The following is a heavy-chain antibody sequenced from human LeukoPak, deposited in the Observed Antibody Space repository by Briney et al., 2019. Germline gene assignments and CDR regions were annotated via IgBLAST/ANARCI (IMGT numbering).Heavy chain of an antibody. V-gene: IGHV1-3*01. Sequence: GASVKVSCKASGYTFTSYAMHWVRQAPGQRLEWMGWINAGNGNTKYSQKFQGRVTITRDTSASTAYMELSSLRSEDTAVYYCARAKRLTDYYGSGSYPYYFDYWGQGTLVTVSS. CDR2: INAGNGNT. CDR1: GYTFTSYA. J-gene: IGHJ4*02. CDR3: ARAKRLTDYYGSGSYPYYFDY. D-gene: IGHD3-10*01.